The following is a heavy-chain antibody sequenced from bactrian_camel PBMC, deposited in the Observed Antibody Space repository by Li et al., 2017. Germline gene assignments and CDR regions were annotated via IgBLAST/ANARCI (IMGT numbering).Heavy chain of an antibody. D-gene: IGHD6*01. CDR3: ANDIPWTVVAGLGY. CDR1: GFTFSSYA. V-gene: IGHV3S40*01. J-gene: IGHJ6*01. CDR2: ISWRGDHT. Sequence: VQLVESGGGSVQPGGSLRLSCVVSGFTFSSYAMGWVRQAPGKGLEWVSAISWRGDHTTYADSVKGQFTISRDNAKNTVYLQMNSLKPEDTAMYYCANDIPWTVVAGLGYGGQGTQV.